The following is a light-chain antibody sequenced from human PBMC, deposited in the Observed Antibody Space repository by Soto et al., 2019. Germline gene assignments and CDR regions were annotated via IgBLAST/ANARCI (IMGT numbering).Light chain of an antibody. Sequence: ENVLTQSPATLSLSPGERATLSCRASQSVSSYLAWYQQKPGQAPRLLIYDASNRATGIPARFSGSGSGTDFTLTISCLEPEDFAVYYCQQRSTWLWTFGQGTNLYIK. J-gene: IGKJ1*01. CDR1: QSVSSY. CDR3: QQRSTWLWT. V-gene: IGKV3-11*01. CDR2: DAS.